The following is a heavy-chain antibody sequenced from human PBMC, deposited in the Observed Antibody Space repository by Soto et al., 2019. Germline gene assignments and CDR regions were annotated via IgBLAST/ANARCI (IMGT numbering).Heavy chain of an antibody. D-gene: IGHD2-15*01. CDR3: ARSKWGYNCSGGSCYSSWFDP. V-gene: IGHV4-30-2*01. Sequence: SETLSLTCAVSCGSISSGGYSWSWIRQPPGKGLEWIGYIYHSGSTYYNPSLKSRVTISVDRSKNQFSLKLSSVTAADTAVYYCARSKWGYNCSGGSCYSSWFDPWGQGTLVTSPQ. J-gene: IGHJ5*02. CDR1: CGSISSGGYS. CDR2: IYHSGST.